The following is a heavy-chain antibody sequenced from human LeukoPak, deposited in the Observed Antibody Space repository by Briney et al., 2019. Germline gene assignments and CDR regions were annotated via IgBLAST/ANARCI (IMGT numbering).Heavy chain of an antibody. J-gene: IGHJ5*02. Sequence: GASVKVSCKASGGTFSSYAISWVRQAPGQGLEWMGRIIPILGIANYAQKFQGRVTITADKSTSTAYMELSSLRSEDTAVYYCARDLGNYYDSSSYYPSEYNWFDPWGQGTLVTVSS. CDR1: GGTFSSYA. V-gene: IGHV1-69*04. CDR3: ARDLGNYYDSSSYYPSEYNWFDP. D-gene: IGHD3-22*01. CDR2: IIPILGIA.